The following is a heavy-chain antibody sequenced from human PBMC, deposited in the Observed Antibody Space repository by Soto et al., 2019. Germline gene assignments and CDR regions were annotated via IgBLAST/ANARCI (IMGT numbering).Heavy chain of an antibody. CDR2: VSIGGST. CDR1: GFTFSSYA. Sequence: DVQLLESGGGLVQPEGSLRLSCAASGFTFSSYAMGWVRQGPGKGLEWVAVVSIGGSTHYADSVRGRFTISRDNSKNTLSLQMNSLTAEDTAVYFCAKRRGAGGHFDYWDQGALVTVSS. J-gene: IGHJ4*02. CDR3: AKRRGAGGHFDY. D-gene: IGHD2-15*01. V-gene: IGHV3-23*01.